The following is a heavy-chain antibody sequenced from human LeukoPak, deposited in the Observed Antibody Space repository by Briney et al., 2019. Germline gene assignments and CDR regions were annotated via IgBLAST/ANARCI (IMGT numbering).Heavy chain of an antibody. J-gene: IGHJ4*02. D-gene: IGHD3-10*01. CDR2: IYYSGST. CDR3: ARQYYYGSGSYFYYDY. Sequence: MPSETLSLTCTVSGGSISSSSYYWGWIRQPPGKGLEWIGSIYYSGSTYYNPSLKSRVTISVDTSKNQFSLKLSSVTAADTAVYYCARQYYYGSGSYFYYDYWGQGTLVTVSS. CDR1: GGSISSSSYY. V-gene: IGHV4-39*01.